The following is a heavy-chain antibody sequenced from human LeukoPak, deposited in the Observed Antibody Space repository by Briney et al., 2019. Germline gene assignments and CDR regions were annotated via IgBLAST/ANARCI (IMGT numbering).Heavy chain of an antibody. Sequence: GRSLRLSCAASGFTFSSYAMHWVRQAPGKGLEWVAVISYDGSNKYYADSVKGRFTISRDNAKNSLYLQMNSLRAEDTAVYYCARDRGGWFVYWGQGTLVTVSS. CDR3: ARDRGGWFVY. CDR2: ISYDGSNK. J-gene: IGHJ4*02. V-gene: IGHV3-30*04. D-gene: IGHD3-10*01. CDR1: GFTFSSYA.